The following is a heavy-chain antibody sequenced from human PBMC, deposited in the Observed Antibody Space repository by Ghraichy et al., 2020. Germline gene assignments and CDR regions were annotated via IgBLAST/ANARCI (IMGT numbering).Heavy chain of an antibody. CDR3: AREGGNYCSGGSCSRDFDY. CDR2: ITSSGTTI. Sequence: ESLNISCAASGFTFSSYAMDWVRQAPGKGLEWLSYITSSGTTIYYADSVKGRFTISRDNAKNSLYLQMSSLRDEDTAVYYCAREGGNYCSGGSCSRDFDYWGQGNLVTVSS. V-gene: IGHV3-48*02. D-gene: IGHD2-15*01. J-gene: IGHJ4*02. CDR1: GFTFSSYA.